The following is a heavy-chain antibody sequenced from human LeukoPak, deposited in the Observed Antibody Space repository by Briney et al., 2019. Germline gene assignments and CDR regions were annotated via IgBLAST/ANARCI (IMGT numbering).Heavy chain of an antibody. CDR1: GGSISSYY. CDR3: ASSRYSGYDWGLNWYFDL. V-gene: IGHV4-59*12. D-gene: IGHD5-12*01. J-gene: IGHJ2*01. Sequence: SETLSLTCTVSGGSISSYYWSWIRQPPGKGLEWIGYIYYSGSTNYNPSLKSRVTISVDTSKNQFSLQLNSVTPEDTAVYYCASSRYSGYDWGLNWYFDLWGRGTLVTVSS. CDR2: IYYSGST.